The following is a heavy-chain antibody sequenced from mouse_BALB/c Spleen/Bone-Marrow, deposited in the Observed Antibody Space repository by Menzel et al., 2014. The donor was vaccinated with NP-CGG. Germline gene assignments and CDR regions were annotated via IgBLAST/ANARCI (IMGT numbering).Heavy chain of an antibody. CDR2: INPSSNYT. J-gene: IGHJ2*01. CDR1: GYTFTSYT. D-gene: IGHD6-2*01. Sequence: LVESGAELARPGASVKMSCKASGYTFTSYTMHWVKQRPGQGLEWIGFINPSSNYTNYNQKFKDKATLTADKSSSTAYMQLSSLTSEDSAVYYCARVLRWSLDYWGQGTTLTVS. CDR3: ARVLRWSLDY. V-gene: IGHV1-4*01.